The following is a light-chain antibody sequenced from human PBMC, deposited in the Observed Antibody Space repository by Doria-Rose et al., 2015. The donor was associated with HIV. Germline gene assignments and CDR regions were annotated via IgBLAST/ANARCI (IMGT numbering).Light chain of an antibody. J-gene: IGKJ1*01. V-gene: IGKV3-20*01. CDR2: DGS. Sequence: TQSPDTLSLSPGEGATLSCRASQSFSSTYLAWYQQRPGQAPSLLIYDGSTTATGIPDRFSASRSGTDFTLTINRLEPEDFALYYCHQYGTSWTFSQGTKVEI. CDR1: QSFSSTY. CDR3: HQYGTSWT.